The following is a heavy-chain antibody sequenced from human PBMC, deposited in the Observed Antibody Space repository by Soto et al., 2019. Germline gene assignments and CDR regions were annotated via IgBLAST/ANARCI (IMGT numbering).Heavy chain of an antibody. D-gene: IGHD3-22*01. CDR2: ISGSGGST. V-gene: IGHV3-23*01. J-gene: IGHJ6*02. CDR1: GFTFSSYA. Sequence: GGSLRLSCAASGFTFSSYAMTWVRQAPGKGLEWVSGISGSGGSTYYADSVKGRFTISRDNSKNTMYLQMNSLRAEDTAVYYCAKGVRSYYYYGMDVWGQGTTVTVSS. CDR3: AKGVRSYYYYGMDV.